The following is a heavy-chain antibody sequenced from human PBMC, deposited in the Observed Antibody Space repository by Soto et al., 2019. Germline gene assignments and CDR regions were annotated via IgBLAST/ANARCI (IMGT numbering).Heavy chain of an antibody. J-gene: IGHJ4*02. CDR1: GGSFSGYY. V-gene: IGHV4-34*01. CDR3: ARGSGWYFH. D-gene: IGHD6-19*01. CDR2: INHSGST. Sequence: LSLTCAVYGGSFSGYYWSWIRQPPGKGLEWIGEINHSGSTNYNPSLKSRVTISVDTSKNQFSLKLSSVTAADTAVYYCARGSGWYFHWGQGTLVNVSS.